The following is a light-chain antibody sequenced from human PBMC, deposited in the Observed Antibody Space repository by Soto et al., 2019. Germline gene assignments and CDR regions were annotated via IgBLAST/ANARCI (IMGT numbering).Light chain of an antibody. Sequence: PRSVSGSPGQSVAISCTGTSSDIGGYNYVSWYQQHPGKAPKVMIYDVDKRPSGVPDRFSGSKSGNTASLTISDLQTEDEADYYCCSNAGRPDVFGTGTKVTVL. CDR3: CSNAGRPDV. CDR1: SSDIGGYNY. J-gene: IGLJ1*01. CDR2: DVD. V-gene: IGLV2-11*01.